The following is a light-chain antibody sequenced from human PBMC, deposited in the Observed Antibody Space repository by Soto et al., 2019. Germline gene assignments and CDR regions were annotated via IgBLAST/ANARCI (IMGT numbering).Light chain of an antibody. Sequence: EIVLTQSPGTLSLSPGERSTLSCRASQSVSSSYLAWYQQKPGQAPRLLIYDASNRATGIPARFSGSGSATDFTLNISSLEPEDFAVYYCQQRSNWPRTFGQGTRWIS. V-gene: IGKV3D-20*02. J-gene: IGKJ1*01. CDR1: QSVSSSY. CDR2: DAS. CDR3: QQRSNWPRT.